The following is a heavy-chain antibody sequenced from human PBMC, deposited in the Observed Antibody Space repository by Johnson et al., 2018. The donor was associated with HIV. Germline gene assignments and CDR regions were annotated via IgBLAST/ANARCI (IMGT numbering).Heavy chain of an antibody. CDR1: GFTFSRYG. Sequence: QVQLVESGGGVVQPGRSLRLSCAPSGFTFSRYGMHWVRQAPGKGLEWVAAIWYAGSKKYYADSVKGRFTISRDNSKNTLYLQMNRLRAEATAVYYCTTEVYRMTAFDIWGQGTMVTVSS. D-gene: IGHD2/OR15-2a*01. CDR3: TTEVYRMTAFDI. J-gene: IGHJ3*02. CDR2: IWYAGSKK. V-gene: IGHV3-33*01.